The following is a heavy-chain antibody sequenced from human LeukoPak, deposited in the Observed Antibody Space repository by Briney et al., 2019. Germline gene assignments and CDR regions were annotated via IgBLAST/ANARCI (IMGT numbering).Heavy chain of an antibody. V-gene: IGHV5-51*01. J-gene: IGHJ4*02. CDR3: ARSGSTYGRLGEFDS. CDR1: GYSFNNYW. Sequence: GKSLKISCEASGYSFNNYWIAWVRQMPGEGLQWLGIINPSDSETTYSPSFQGQVTISAAVSISTAYLQWTSLKASDSAMYYCARSGSTYGRLGEFDSWGQGTPVTVSS. D-gene: IGHD5-18*01. CDR2: INPSDSET.